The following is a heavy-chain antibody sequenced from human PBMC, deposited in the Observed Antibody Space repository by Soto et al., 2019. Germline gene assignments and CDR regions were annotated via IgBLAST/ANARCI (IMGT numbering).Heavy chain of an antibody. V-gene: IGHV4-34*01. CDR3: ARHYDYVWGSSQYYFDY. D-gene: IGHD3-16*01. J-gene: IGHJ4*02. Sequence: SETLSLTCAVYGGSFSGYYWSWIRQPPGKGLEWIGEINHSGSTNYNPSLKSRVTISVDTSKNQFSLKLSSVTAADTAVYYCARHYDYVWGSSQYYFDYWGQGTLVTVSS. CDR2: INHSGST. CDR1: GGSFSGYY.